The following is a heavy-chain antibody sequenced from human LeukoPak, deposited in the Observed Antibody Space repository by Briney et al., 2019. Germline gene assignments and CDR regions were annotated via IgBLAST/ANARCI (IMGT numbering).Heavy chain of an antibody. CDR1: GGSISSSSYY. CDR2: IYYSGST. V-gene: IGHV4-39*07. CDR3: ARDKTGTYYYDSSGYSKLDY. J-gene: IGHJ4*02. D-gene: IGHD3-22*01. Sequence: SETLSLTCTVSGGSISSSSYYWGWIRQPPGKGLEWIGSIYYSGSTYYNPSLKSRVTISVDTSKNQFSLKLSSVTAADTAVYDCARDKTGTYYYDSSGYSKLDYWGQGTLVTVSS.